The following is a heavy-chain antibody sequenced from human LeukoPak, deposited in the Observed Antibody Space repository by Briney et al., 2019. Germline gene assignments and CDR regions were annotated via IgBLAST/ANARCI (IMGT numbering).Heavy chain of an antibody. CDR1: GFTFSSYS. CDR3: GTETIATADYFFDY. J-gene: IGHJ4*02. Sequence: PGGTLRLSCAASGFTFSSYSMNWVRHAPGKGLEWVSSISSSSSYIYYADSVKGRFTISRDNAKNSLYLQMNSLRAEDTAVYYCGTETIATADYFFDYWGQGTLVTVSS. CDR2: ISSSSSYI. D-gene: IGHD1-26*01. V-gene: IGHV3-21*01.